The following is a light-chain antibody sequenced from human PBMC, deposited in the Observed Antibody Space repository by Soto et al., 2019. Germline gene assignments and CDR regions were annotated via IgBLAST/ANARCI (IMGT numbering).Light chain of an antibody. J-gene: IGLJ1*01. Sequence: QSALTQPASVSGSPGQSITISCTGTSSDVGSYNLVSWYQHHPGKVPKLMIYEVSKRPSGVSNRFSGSKSGNTASLTISGLQAEDEADYYCCSYAGSSTLVFGTGTRSPS. V-gene: IGLV2-23*02. CDR3: CSYAGSSTLV. CDR1: SSDVGSYNL. CDR2: EVS.